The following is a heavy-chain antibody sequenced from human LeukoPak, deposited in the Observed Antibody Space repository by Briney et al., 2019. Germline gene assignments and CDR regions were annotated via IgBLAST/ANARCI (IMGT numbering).Heavy chain of an antibody. V-gene: IGHV3-7*01. CDR1: GFTFSRNS. Sequence: GGSLRLSCAASGFTFSRNSMNWVRQAPGKGLEWVANIKQDGSEKYYVDSVKGRFTISRDNAKNSLYLQMNSLRAEDTAVYYCARGPSGYHNTGGQGTLVTVSS. CDR3: ARGPSGYHNT. J-gene: IGHJ4*02. CDR2: IKQDGSEK. D-gene: IGHD5-12*01.